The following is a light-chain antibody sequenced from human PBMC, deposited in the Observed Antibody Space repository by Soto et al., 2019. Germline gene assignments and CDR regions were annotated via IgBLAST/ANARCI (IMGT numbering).Light chain of an antibody. V-gene: IGKV3-20*01. J-gene: IGKJ4*01. Sequence: DIVLTQSPGTLSLSPGARATLSCRASQSVSSSYLAWYQQKPRQAPRLLIYGASIRATGIPDRFSGSGSGTDFTLTISRLEPEDFAVYYCQQYGSSPLTFGGGTKVEIK. CDR2: GAS. CDR3: QQYGSSPLT. CDR1: QSVSSSY.